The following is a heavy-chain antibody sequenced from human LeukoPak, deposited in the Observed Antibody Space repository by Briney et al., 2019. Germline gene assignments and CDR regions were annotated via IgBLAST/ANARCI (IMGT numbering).Heavy chain of an antibody. CDR3: AKDSPKTRSSWYSFDY. CDR1: GFTFSSYA. Sequence: GGSLRLSCAASGFTFSSYAMSWVRQAPGKGREWVAAISGSGGSTYYADSVKGRFTISRDNSKNTLYLQMNSLRAEDTAVYYCAKDSPKTRSSWYSFDYWGQGTLVTVSS. CDR2: ISGSGGST. J-gene: IGHJ4*02. V-gene: IGHV3-23*01. D-gene: IGHD6-13*01.